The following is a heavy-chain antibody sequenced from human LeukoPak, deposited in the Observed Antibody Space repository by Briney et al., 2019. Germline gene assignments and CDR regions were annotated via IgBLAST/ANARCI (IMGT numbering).Heavy chain of an antibody. Sequence: PSETLSLTCTVSGDSIRTSKYYWGWIRQPPGKGLEWIGSIYNSGNTNYNPSLKSRVTISIDTSKNQFSLKLTSVTAAGTAVYYCARDPNEPGSHSDYWGQGTLVTVSS. CDR3: ARDPNEPGSHSDY. V-gene: IGHV4-39*07. J-gene: IGHJ4*02. CDR1: GDSIRTSKYY. D-gene: IGHD1-26*01. CDR2: IYNSGNT.